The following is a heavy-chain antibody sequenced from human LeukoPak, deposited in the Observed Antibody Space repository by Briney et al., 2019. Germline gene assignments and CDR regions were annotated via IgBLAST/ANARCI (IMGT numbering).Heavy chain of an antibody. CDR1: GGSISSTSFS. J-gene: IGHJ6*03. Sequence: SETLSLTCTISGGSISSTSFSWNWIRQPPGKGLEWIGSIYHSGSTYYNPSLKSRVTISVDTSKNQFSLKLSSVTAADTAVYYCARGAYSSSSHYYYYYMDVWGKGTTVTVSS. CDR3: ARGAYSSSSHYYYYYMDV. V-gene: IGHV4-39*07. D-gene: IGHD6-6*01. CDR2: IYHSGST.